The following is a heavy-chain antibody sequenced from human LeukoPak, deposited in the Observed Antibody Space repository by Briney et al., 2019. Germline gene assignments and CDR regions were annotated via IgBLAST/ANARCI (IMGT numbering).Heavy chain of an antibody. D-gene: IGHD3-3*01. CDR1: GFTFSSYS. J-gene: IGHJ6*04. CDR3: ARVKGITIFGVVTLGGMDV. CDR2: ISSSSSTI. V-gene: IGHV3-48*04. Sequence: GGSLRLSCAASGFTFSSYSMNWVRQAPGKGLEWVSYISSSSSTIYYADSVKGRFTISRDNAKNSLYLQMNSLRAEDTAVYYCARVKGITIFGVVTLGGMDVWGKGTTVTVSS.